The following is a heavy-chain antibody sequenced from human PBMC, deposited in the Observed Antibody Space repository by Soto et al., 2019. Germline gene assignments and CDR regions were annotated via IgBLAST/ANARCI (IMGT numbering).Heavy chain of an antibody. CDR2: INPSGGST. D-gene: IGHD6-6*01. V-gene: IGHV1-46*01. CDR3: ARDVGMASRPYLDS. CDR1: GYTFTTYY. J-gene: IGHJ4*02. Sequence: GXSVKGSCEATGYTFTTYYMYWVRQAPGQGLEWMGIINPSGGSTSFAQKFQGRVTMTRDTSTSTVYMELISLTSEDTAVYYCARDVGMASRPYLDSWGQGALVTVS.